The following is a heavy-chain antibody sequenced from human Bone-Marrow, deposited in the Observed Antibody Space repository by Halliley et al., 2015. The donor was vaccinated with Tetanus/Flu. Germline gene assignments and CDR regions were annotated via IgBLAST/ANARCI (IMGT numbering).Heavy chain of an antibody. Sequence: SLRLSCAASGFSFSNHWMTWVRQAPERGLEWVANIKQDGSEKDYVDSVKGRFIISRDNAKNSLYLQMNSLRVEDTAVYYCASRPSDDHSYAVFDFWGQGALVTVSS. CDR2: IKQDGSEK. J-gene: IGHJ4*02. D-gene: IGHD2-21*01. CDR3: ASRPSDDHSYAVFDF. V-gene: IGHV3-7*03. CDR1: GFSFSNHW.